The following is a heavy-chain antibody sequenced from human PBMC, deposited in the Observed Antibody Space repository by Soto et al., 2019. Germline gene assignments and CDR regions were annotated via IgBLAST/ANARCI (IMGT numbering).Heavy chain of an antibody. D-gene: IGHD2-2*01. Sequence: EVQLLESGGGLVQPGGSLRLSCAASGFTFSSYAMSWVRQAPGKGLEWVSAISASGISTYFADSWKGRFTISRDNSKNLVYLQMNSLRVEDTAVYYCAKDMGHCSSTTCYLHYWGQGTLVTVPS. V-gene: IGHV3-23*01. J-gene: IGHJ4*02. CDR2: ISASGIST. CDR3: AKDMGHCSSTTCYLHY. CDR1: GFTFSSYA.